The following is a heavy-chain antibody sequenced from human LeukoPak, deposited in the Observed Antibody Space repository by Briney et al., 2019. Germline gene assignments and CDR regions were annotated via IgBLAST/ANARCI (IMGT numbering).Heavy chain of an antibody. V-gene: IGHV4-39*01. Sequence: SETLSLTCTVSGGSISSSSYYWGWLRQPPGKGLEWIGSIYYSGSTYYNPSLKSRVTISVDTSKNRFSLKLSSVTAADTAVYYCATYQWELLLSFDYWGQGTLVTVSS. D-gene: IGHD1-26*01. CDR1: GGSISSSSYY. J-gene: IGHJ4*02. CDR2: IYYSGST. CDR3: ATYQWELLLSFDY.